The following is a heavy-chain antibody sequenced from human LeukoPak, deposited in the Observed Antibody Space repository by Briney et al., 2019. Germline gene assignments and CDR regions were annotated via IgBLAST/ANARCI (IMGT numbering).Heavy chain of an antibody. V-gene: IGHV4-38-2*01. CDR3: ARAGPYCPSSTCYLPASYYCMDV. J-gene: IGHJ6*03. Sequence: PSETLSLTCAVSGYPLSSGYYWGWIRQPPGKGLEWFGNFFYGETTYYNPSLKTRVAISVDASKHQFSLRLTSMTAADTAVYYCARAGPYCPSSTCYLPASYYCMDVWGKGTTVTVSS. CDR2: FFYGETT. CDR1: GYPLSSGYY. D-gene: IGHD2-2*01.